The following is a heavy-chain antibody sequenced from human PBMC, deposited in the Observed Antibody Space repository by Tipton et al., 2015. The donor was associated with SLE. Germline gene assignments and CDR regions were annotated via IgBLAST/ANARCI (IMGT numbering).Heavy chain of an antibody. CDR2: IYYSGST. CDR1: GGSISSSSYY. D-gene: IGHD6-13*01. Sequence: TLSLTCTVSGGSISSSSYYWGWIRQPPGKGLEWIGSIYYSGSTYYNPSLKSRVTISVDTSKNQFSLKLSSVTAADTAVYYCARAGDEAAADHPLGAFDIWGQGTMVTVSS. V-gene: IGHV4-39*07. CDR3: ARAGDEAAADHPLGAFDI. J-gene: IGHJ3*02.